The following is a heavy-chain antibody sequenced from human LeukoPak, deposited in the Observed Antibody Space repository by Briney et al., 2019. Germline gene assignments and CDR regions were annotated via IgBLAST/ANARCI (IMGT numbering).Heavy chain of an antibody. D-gene: IGHD5-18*01. J-gene: IGHJ4*02. CDR1: GGSISSGGYY. V-gene: IGHV4-31*03. Sequence: SETLSLTCTVSGGSISSGGYYWSWIRQHPGKGPEWLGYIYYSGSTYYNPSLKSRVTISVDTSKNQFSLKLSSVTAADTAVYYCARVENTAMVYYFDYWGQGTLVTVSS. CDR3: ARVENTAMVYYFDY. CDR2: IYYSGST.